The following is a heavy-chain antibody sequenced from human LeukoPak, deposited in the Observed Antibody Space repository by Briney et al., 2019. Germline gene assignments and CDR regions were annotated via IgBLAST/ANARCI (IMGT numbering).Heavy chain of an antibody. CDR3: ATLVPAAIDTDY. D-gene: IGHD2-2*01. V-gene: IGHV3-30*02. Sequence: PGGSLRLSCAASGFTFSSYGIHWVRQAPGKGLEWVAFIRYDGSNKYYADSVKGRFTISRDNSKNTLYLQMNSLRAEDTAVYYCATLVPAAIDTDYWGQGTLVTVSS. CDR1: GFTFSSYG. J-gene: IGHJ4*02. CDR2: IRYDGSNK.